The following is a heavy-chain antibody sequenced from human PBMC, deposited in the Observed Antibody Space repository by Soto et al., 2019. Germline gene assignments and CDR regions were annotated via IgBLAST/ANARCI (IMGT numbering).Heavy chain of an antibody. V-gene: IGHV3-72*01. J-gene: IGHJ5*02. Sequence: GGSLRLSCSDSGVTFSDHYMEWVRQAPGKGLEWVGRIRIKAESYTTEYAAAVKGRFTISRDDSKNSMYLQMNSLKSEDTAVYYCARVFKDVDVDQVGDWFDPWGQGTLVTVSS. CDR2: IRIKAESYTT. CDR1: GVTFSDHY. CDR3: ARVFKDVDVDQVGDWFDP. D-gene: IGHD1-26*01.